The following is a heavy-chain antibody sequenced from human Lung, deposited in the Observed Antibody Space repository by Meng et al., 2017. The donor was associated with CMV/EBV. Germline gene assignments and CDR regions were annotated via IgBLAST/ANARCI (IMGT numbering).Heavy chain of an antibody. D-gene: IGHD3-3*01. CDR2: ISPNNGAT. CDR1: VYTFTDYR. Sequence: ASVTVSCKASVYTFTDYRMHWVRQAPGQGLEWMGWISPNNGATNYAQKFQGRVTMTRDTSINTAYMELNRLTYDDTAVYYCASKMYYDFWSAYRGTEGVDPFNIWGQGTLVTVSS. J-gene: IGHJ3*02. V-gene: IGHV1-2*02. CDR3: ASKMYYDFWSAYRGTEGVDPFNI.